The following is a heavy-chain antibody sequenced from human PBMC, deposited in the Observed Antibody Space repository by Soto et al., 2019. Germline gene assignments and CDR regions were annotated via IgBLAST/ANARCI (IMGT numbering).Heavy chain of an antibody. CDR2: INPNSGGT. V-gene: IGHV1-2*02. J-gene: IGHJ5*02. Sequence: ASVKVSCKXSGYTFTGYYMHWVRQAPGQGLEWMGWINPNSGGTNYAQKFQGRVTMTRDTSISTAYMELSRLRSDDTAVYYCARGGLGGYEGPVGWFDPWGQGTLVTVSS. CDR1: GYTFTGYY. CDR3: ARGGLGGYEGPVGWFDP. D-gene: IGHD5-12*01.